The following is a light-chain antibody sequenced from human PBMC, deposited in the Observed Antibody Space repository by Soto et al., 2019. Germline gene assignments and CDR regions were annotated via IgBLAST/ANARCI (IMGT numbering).Light chain of an antibody. CDR1: QSVSSY. CDR2: DAS. CDR3: QQRSDWPLT. J-gene: IGKJ4*01. V-gene: IGKV3-11*01. Sequence: EIVFTQSPGTRSLSPGERATLSCRASQSVSSYLAWYQRKPGQAPRLLIYDASNRATGIPARFSGSGSGTDFTLTISSLEPEDFAVYYCQQRSDWPLTFGGGAKVDIK.